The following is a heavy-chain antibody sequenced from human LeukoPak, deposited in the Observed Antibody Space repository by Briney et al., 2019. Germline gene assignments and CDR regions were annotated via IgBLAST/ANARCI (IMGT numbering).Heavy chain of an antibody. CDR2: ILYGGNNK. J-gene: IGHJ4*02. CDR1: GFTFSNYG. CDR3: AKDPGDRNYYDSSPLGY. D-gene: IGHD3-22*01. Sequence: GGSLRLSCAAFGFTFSNYGMNWVRQAPGKGLECVALILYGGNNKYYADSVKGRFTISRDNSKNTLYLQMNSLRAGDTAVYYCAKDPGDRNYYDSSPLGYWGQGALVTVSS. V-gene: IGHV3-30*02.